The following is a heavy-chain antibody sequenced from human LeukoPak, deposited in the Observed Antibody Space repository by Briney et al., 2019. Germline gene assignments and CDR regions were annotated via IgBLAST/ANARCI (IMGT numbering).Heavy chain of an antibody. D-gene: IGHD3-3*01. CDR1: GYTFTSYG. V-gene: IGHV1-18*01. Sequence: ASVKVSCKASGYTFTSYGISWVRQAPGQGLEWMGWISAYNGNTNYAQKLQGRVTMTTDTSTSTAYMELRSLRSDDTAVYYCARVYMGPSGSQSNYFDYWGQGTLVTVSS. CDR3: ARVYMGPSGSQSNYFDY. CDR2: ISAYNGNT. J-gene: IGHJ4*02.